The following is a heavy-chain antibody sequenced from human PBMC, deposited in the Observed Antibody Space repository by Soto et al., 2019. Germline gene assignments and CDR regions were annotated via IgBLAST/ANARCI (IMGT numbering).Heavy chain of an antibody. CDR2: INHSGST. J-gene: IGHJ5*02. CDR1: GGSFSGYY. CDR3: ARGRYCSGGSCYFFVNWFDP. D-gene: IGHD2-15*01. Sequence: SETLSLTCAVYGGSFSGYYWSWIRQPPGKGLEWIGEINHSGSTNYNPSLKSRVTISVDTSKNQFSLKLSSVTAADTVVYYCARGRYCSGGSCYFFVNWFDPWGQGTLVTVSS. V-gene: IGHV4-34*01.